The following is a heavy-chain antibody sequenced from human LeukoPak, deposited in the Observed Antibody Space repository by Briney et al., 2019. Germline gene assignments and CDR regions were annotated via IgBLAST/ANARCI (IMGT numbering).Heavy chain of an antibody. D-gene: IGHD3-10*01. J-gene: IGHJ1*01. V-gene: IGHV1-2*02. Sequence: GASVKVSCKASEYTLSGHYMHWVRQAPGQGLEWMGWINPNSGGTIYVQNFQGRVTMTRDTSGTTVYMDLSSLRSDDTAVYYCARELSMVGGVPGGGFQHWGQGTLVIVSS. CDR2: INPNSGGT. CDR1: EYTLSGHY. CDR3: ARELSMVGGVPGGGFQH.